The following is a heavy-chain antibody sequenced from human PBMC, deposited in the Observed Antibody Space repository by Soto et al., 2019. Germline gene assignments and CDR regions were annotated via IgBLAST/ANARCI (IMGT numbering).Heavy chain of an antibody. CDR1: GGSFSGYY. D-gene: IGHD4-17*01. V-gene: IGHV4-34*01. CDR3: ARAPMLRFLNLYYFDY. CDR2: INHSGST. J-gene: IGHJ4*02. Sequence: SETLSLTCAVYGGSFSGYYWSWIRQPPGKGLEWIGEINHSGSTNYNPSLKSRVTISVDTSKNQFSLKLSSVTAADTAVYYCARAPMLRFLNLYYFDYWGQGTLVTVSS.